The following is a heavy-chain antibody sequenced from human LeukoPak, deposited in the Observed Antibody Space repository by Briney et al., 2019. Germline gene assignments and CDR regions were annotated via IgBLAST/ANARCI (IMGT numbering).Heavy chain of an antibody. D-gene: IGHD2-2*01. Sequence: PGGSLRLSCAASGFTFDDYGMSWVRQAPGKGLEWVSGINWNGGSTGYADSVKGRFTISRDNAKNSLYLQMNSLRAEDTAVYYCARDKVDIVVVPAKESDYKYYYFMDVWGKGTTVTVSS. CDR3: ARDKVDIVVVPAKESDYKYYYFMDV. CDR2: INWNGGST. CDR1: GFTFDDYG. J-gene: IGHJ6*03. V-gene: IGHV3-20*04.